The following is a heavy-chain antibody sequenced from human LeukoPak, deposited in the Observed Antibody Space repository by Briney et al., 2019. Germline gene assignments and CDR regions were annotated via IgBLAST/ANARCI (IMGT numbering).Heavy chain of an antibody. CDR3: AREVFVVVPAAVDYGMDV. CDR2: INPNSCGT. Sequence: ASVKVSCKASGYTFTGYYMHWARQAPGQGLEWTGWINPNSCGTNYAQKFQGRVTMTRDTSISTAYMELSRLRSDDTAVYYCAREVFVVVPAAVDYGMDVWGQGTTVTVSS. J-gene: IGHJ6*02. V-gene: IGHV1-2*02. CDR1: GYTFTGYY. D-gene: IGHD2-2*01.